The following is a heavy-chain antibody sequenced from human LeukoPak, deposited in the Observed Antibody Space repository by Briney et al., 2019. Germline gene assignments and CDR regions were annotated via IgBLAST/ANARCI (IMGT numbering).Heavy chain of an antibody. Sequence: GGSLRLSCAASGFTFSSYSMNWVRQAPGKGLEWVSYSSYSSSTIFYADSVKGRFTISRDNAKNSLYLQMNSLRAEDTAVYYCAKDPRGYSYGYGSDYWGQGTLVTVSS. V-gene: IGHV3-48*01. CDR1: GFTFSSYS. D-gene: IGHD5-18*01. CDR3: AKDPRGYSYGYGSDY. J-gene: IGHJ4*02. CDR2: SSYSSSTI.